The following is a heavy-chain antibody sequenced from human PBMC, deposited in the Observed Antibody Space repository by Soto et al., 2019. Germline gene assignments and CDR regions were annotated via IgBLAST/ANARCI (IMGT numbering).Heavy chain of an antibody. D-gene: IGHD4-17*01. CDR3: ASFLDYGDSRRGDAFDI. Sequence: ASVKVSCKASGYTFTSYDINWVRQATGQGLEWMGWMNPNSGNTGYTQKFQGRVTMTRNTSISTAYMELSSLRSEDTAVYYCASFLDYGDSRRGDAFDIWGQGTMVTVSS. CDR1: GYTFTSYD. V-gene: IGHV1-8*01. J-gene: IGHJ3*02. CDR2: MNPNSGNT.